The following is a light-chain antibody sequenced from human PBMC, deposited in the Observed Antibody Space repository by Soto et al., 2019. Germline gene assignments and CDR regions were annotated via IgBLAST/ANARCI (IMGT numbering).Light chain of an antibody. J-gene: IGLJ2*01. CDR2: EVT. CDR3: RSYAASNNFYFV. V-gene: IGLV2-8*01. CDR1: SSDVGGYNY. Sequence: QSALTQPPSASGSPGQSVTISCTGTSSDVGGYNYVSWYQQYSGRAPKLMIYEVTKRPSGVHDRFSGSKAGNTASLTVSGLQAEDEADYYCRSYAASNNFYFVFGGGTKLTVL.